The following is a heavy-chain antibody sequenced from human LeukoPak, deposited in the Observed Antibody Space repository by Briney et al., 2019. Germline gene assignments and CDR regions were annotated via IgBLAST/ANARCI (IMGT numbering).Heavy chain of an antibody. CDR3: AREDPYSSSWDY. CDR2: IIPIFGTA. CDR1: GGTFSSYA. D-gene: IGHD6-13*01. V-gene: IGHV1-69*13. J-gene: IGHJ4*02. Sequence: ASVKVSCKASGGTFSSYAISWVRQAPGQGLEWMGGIIPIFGTANYAQKLQGRVTITADESTSTAYMELSSLRSEDTAVYYCAREDPYSSSWDYWGQGTLVTVSS.